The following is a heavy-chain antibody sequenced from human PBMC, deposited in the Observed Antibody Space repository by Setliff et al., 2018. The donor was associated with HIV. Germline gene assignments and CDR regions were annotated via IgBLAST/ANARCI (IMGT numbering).Heavy chain of an antibody. CDR2: IDYSGNT. CDR1: SGSISSGTYY. CDR3: ARLGAVAGPPEDS. Sequence: PSETLSLTCTVSSGSISSGTYYWSWIRQYPGKGLEWIGYIDYSGNTLYNPSLKSRFTLSIDTSKNQFSLRLTSVTASDTAVYYCARLGAVAGPPEDSWGQGTLVTVSS. J-gene: IGHJ4*02. V-gene: IGHV4-61*01. D-gene: IGHD6-19*01.